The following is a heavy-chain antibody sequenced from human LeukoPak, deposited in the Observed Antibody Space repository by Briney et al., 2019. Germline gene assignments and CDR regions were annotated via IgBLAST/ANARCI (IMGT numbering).Heavy chain of an antibody. V-gene: IGHV3-48*01. CDR2: ISSSSSTI. J-gene: IGHJ6*04. CDR1: GFTFSSYS. Sequence: GESLRLSCAASGFTFSSYSMNWVRQAPGKGLEWVSYISSSSSTIHYADSVKGRFTISRDNAKNSLYLQMNSLRAEDTAVYYCAELGITMIGGVWGKGTTVTISS. CDR3: AELGITMIGGV. D-gene: IGHD3-10*02.